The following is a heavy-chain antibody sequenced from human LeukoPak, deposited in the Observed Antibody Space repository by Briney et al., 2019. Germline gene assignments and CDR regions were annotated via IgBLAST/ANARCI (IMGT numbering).Heavy chain of an antibody. CDR3: ARDAHGSEHGMDV. CDR2: INHSGST. Sequence: SETLSLTCAVYGGSFSGYYWSWIRQPPGKGLEWIGEINHSGSTNYNPSLKSRVTISVDTSKNQLSLKLSSVTAADTAVYYCARDAHGSEHGMDVWGKGTTVTVSS. J-gene: IGHJ6*04. CDR1: GGSFSGYY. V-gene: IGHV4-34*01. D-gene: IGHD5-12*01.